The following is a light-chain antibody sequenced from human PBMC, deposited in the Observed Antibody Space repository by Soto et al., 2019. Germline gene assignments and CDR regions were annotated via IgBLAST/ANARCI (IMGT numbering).Light chain of an antibody. CDR3: SSYTSSSTLGVV. CDR2: DVS. V-gene: IGLV2-14*01. J-gene: IGLJ2*01. CDR1: SSDVGGYNY. Sequence: QSALTQPASVSGSPGQSITISCTGTSSDVGGYNYVSWYQQHPGKAPKLMIYDVSNRPSGVSNRFSGSKSGNTASLTISGLQAEDEADYYCSSYTSSSTLGVVFGGGTKVTGL.